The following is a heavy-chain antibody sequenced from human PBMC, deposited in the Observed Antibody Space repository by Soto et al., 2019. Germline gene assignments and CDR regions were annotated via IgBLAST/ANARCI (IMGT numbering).Heavy chain of an antibody. D-gene: IGHD6-19*01. CDR3: ARDLGYSSGWYSNWFEP. CDR2: IYYSGST. CDR1: GGSISSGNYY. Sequence: SSETLSLTCTVSGGSISSGNYYWSWIRQHPGKGLEWIGYIYYSGSTYYNPSLKSRVTISVDTSKNQFSLKLSSVTAADTAVYYCARDLGYSSGWYSNWFEPWGQGTLVTVSS. J-gene: IGHJ5*02. V-gene: IGHV4-31*03.